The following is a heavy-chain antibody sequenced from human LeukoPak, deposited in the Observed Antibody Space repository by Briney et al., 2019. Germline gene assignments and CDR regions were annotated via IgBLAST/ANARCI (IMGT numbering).Heavy chain of an antibody. CDR2: INPNSGGT. Sequence: GASVKVSCKASGYTFIAYYMHWVRQAPGQGLEWMGRINPNSGGTNYAQNFQGRVTMTRDTSISTAYMEVRTLRSDDTAVYYCARDVHGDYGSGWFDPWGQGTLVSVSS. CDR3: ARDVHGDYGSGWFDP. J-gene: IGHJ5*02. V-gene: IGHV1-2*06. CDR1: GYTFIAYY. D-gene: IGHD4-17*01.